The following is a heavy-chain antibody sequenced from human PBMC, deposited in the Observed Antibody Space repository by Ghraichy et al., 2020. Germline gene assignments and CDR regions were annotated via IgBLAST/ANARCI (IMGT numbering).Heavy chain of an antibody. CDR1: GFTFSSYA. CDR2: ISGSGGST. V-gene: IGHV3-23*01. CDR3: AKGTRPQWLVTDY. D-gene: IGHD6-19*01. Sequence: GALRLSCAASGFTFSSYAMSWVRQAPGKGLEWVSAISGSGGSTYYADSVKGRFTISRDNSKNTLYLQMNSLRAEDTAVYYCAKGTRPQWLVTDYWGQGTLVTVSS. J-gene: IGHJ4*02.